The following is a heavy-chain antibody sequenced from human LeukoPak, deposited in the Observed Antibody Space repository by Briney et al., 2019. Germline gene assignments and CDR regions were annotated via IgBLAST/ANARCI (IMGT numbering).Heavy chain of an antibody. D-gene: IGHD5-24*01. CDR2: ISSSGSTI. V-gene: IGHV3-11*04. CDR3: ARAPTPSRDGAFDI. J-gene: IGHJ3*02. CDR1: GFTFSDYY. Sequence: GGSLRLSCAASGFTFSDYYMSWIRQAPGKGLEWVSYISSSGSTIYYADSVKGRFTISRDNAKNSLYLQMNSLRAEDTAVYYCARAPTPSRDGAFDIWGQGTMVTVPS.